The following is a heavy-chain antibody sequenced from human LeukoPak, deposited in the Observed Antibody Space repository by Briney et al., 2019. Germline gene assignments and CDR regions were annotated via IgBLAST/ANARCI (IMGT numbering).Heavy chain of an antibody. Sequence: PGRSLRLSCAASGFTFSSYGMHWVRQAPGKGLEWVAFIRYDESNKYYIDSVKGRFTISRDNSENTLYLQMNSLRAEDTAVYYCAKDKEVLLWFGESSLDYWGQGTLVTVSS. CDR2: IRYDESNK. V-gene: IGHV3-30*02. CDR1: GFTFSSYG. D-gene: IGHD3-10*01. J-gene: IGHJ4*02. CDR3: AKDKEVLLWFGESSLDY.